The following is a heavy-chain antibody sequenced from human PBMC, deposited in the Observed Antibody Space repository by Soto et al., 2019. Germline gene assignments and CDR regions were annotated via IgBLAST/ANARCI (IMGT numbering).Heavy chain of an antibody. CDR1: GFTFSSYD. CDR2: IGTAGDT. V-gene: IGHV3-13*01. J-gene: IGHJ6*02. D-gene: IGHD1-26*01. Sequence: GGSLRLSCAASGFTFSSYDMHWVRQATGKGLEWVSAIGTAGDTYYPGSVKGRFTISRENAKNSLYLQMNSLRAEDTAVYYCARARATLVGARRWNMDVWGQGTTVTVSS. CDR3: ARARATLVGARRWNMDV.